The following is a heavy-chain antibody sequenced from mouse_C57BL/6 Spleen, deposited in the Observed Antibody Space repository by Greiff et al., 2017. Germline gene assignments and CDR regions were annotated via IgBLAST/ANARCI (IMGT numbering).Heavy chain of an antibody. CDR3: AREGLRLRLDY. CDR1: GYAFSSSW. V-gene: IGHV1-82*01. J-gene: IGHJ2*01. Sequence: VQLQESGPELVKPGASVKISCKAPGYAFSSSWMNWVKQRPGKGLEWIGRIYPGDGDTNYNGKFKGKATLTADKSSSTAYMQLSSLTSEDSAVYFCAREGLRLRLDYWGQGTTLTVSS. D-gene: IGHD3-2*02. CDR2: IYPGDGDT.